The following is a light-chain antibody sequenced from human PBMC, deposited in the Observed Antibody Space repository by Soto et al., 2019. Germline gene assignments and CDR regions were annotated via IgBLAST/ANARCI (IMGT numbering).Light chain of an antibody. V-gene: IGLV3-1*01. CDR2: QDS. CDR3: QAWDSNTGV. J-gene: IGLJ1*01. Sequence: SYELTQPPSVSVSPGQTANITCSGDKLGEKYAWWYQQKPGQSPVLVIYQDSKRPSGIPERFSGSNSGNTATLTISGTQAMDEADYYCQAWDSNTGVFGTGTKLTVL. CDR1: KLGEKY.